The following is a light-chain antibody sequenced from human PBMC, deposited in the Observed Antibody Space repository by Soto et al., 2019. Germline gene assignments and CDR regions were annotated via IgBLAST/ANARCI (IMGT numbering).Light chain of an antibody. CDR1: GSNIGAPYD. CDR3: QSYDSSLSGYG. Sequence: QSALTQPPSLSGAPGQRVTISCTGSGSNIGAPYDVHWYQHLPGTAPKLLIYGSTNRPSGVPGRFSGSKSGTSASLAITGLQAEDEADYYCQSYDSSLSGYGFGAGTKV. CDR2: GST. V-gene: IGLV1-40*01. J-gene: IGLJ1*01.